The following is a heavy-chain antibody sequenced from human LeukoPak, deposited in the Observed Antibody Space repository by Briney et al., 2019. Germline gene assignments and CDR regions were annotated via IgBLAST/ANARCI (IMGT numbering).Heavy chain of an antibody. CDR3: VTYYFDSSGPKKNY. CDR2: INHSGST. Sequence: SGTLSLTCTVSSGAISTSHWLSWVRQPPGKGLEWIGEINHSGSTNYNPSLKSRVTISVDTSKKQFSLKLSSVTAADTAVYYCVTYYFDSSGPKKNYWGQGTLVTVSS. D-gene: IGHD3-22*01. V-gene: IGHV4-4*02. J-gene: IGHJ4*02. CDR1: SGAISTSHW.